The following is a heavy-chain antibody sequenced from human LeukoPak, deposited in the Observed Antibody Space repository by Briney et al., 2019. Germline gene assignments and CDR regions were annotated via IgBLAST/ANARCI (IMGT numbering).Heavy chain of an antibody. V-gene: IGHV3-30*04. Sequence: GRSLRLSCAASGFTFNRYTMQWVRQAPGKGLEGVAVISFDGSNKYYADSVKGRFTISRDNSKDTLHLQMNSLRAEDTAVYYCAREAAKTDYYYYYMDVWGKGTTVTVSS. CDR3: AREAAKTDYYYYYMDV. D-gene: IGHD6-25*01. CDR2: ISFDGSNK. CDR1: GFTFNRYT. J-gene: IGHJ6*03.